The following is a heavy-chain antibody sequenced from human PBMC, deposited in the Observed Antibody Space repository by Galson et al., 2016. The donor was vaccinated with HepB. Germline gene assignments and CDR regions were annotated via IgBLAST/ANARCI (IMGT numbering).Heavy chain of an antibody. Sequence: SLRLSCAASGFPSGDYVMSWFRQAPGRGLEWVGFIRTKAYGGTTKYAASVKDRFTISRDDSKSIAYLQMNSLKIEDTAEYYCGSRFKYGELDYWGQGTLVTVSS. CDR1: GFPSGDYV. CDR3: GSRFKYGELDY. CDR2: IRTKAYGGTT. D-gene: IGHD3-10*01. J-gene: IGHJ4*02. V-gene: IGHV3-49*03.